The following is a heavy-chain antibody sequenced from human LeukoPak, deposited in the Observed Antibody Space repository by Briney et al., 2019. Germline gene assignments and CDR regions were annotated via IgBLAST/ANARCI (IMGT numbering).Heavy chain of an antibody. CDR3: ARDLGGVTDY. CDR2: ISSDGSST. J-gene: IGHJ4*02. V-gene: IGHV3-74*01. D-gene: IGHD2-21*02. CDR1: GFTFRSHW. Sequence: GKSLRLSCAASGFTFRSHWMHWVRQPPGKGLVWVSRISSDGSSTSYADSVKGRFTISRDNAKNTLYLQMNSLRAEDTAVYYCARDLGGVTDYWGQGTLVTVSS.